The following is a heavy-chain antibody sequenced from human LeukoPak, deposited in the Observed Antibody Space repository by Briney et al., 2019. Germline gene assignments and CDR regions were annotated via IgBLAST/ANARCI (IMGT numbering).Heavy chain of an antibody. D-gene: IGHD4-23*01. J-gene: IGHJ1*01. CDR2: IYYSGST. V-gene: IGHV4-59*01. CDR3: ASTPDYGGNSPHFQH. Sequence: SETLSLTCTVSGGSISSYYWSWIRQPPGKGLEWIGYIYYSGSTNYNPSLKSRVTISVDTSKNQFSLKLSSVTAADTAVYYCASTPDYGGNSPHFQHWGQGTLVTVSS. CDR1: GGSISSYY.